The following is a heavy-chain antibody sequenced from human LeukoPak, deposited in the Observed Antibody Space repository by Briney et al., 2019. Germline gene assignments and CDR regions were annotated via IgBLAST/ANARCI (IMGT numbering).Heavy chain of an antibody. D-gene: IGHD6-13*01. J-gene: IGHJ4*02. Sequence: ASVKVSCKASGYTFTSYDFNWVRQAPGQGLEWMGIINPSGGSTSYAQKFQGRVTMTRDTSTSTVYMELSSLRSEDTAVYYCARAPRGDGYSSSWYGYWGQGTLVTVSS. V-gene: IGHV1-46*01. CDR1: GYTFTSYD. CDR2: INPSGGST. CDR3: ARAPRGDGYSSSWYGY.